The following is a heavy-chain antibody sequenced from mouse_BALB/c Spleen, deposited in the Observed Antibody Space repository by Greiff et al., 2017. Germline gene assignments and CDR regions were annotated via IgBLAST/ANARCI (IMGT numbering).Heavy chain of an antibody. Sequence: DVMLVESGGDLVKPGGSLKLSCAASGFTFSSYGMSWVRQTPDKRLEWVATISSGGSYTYYPDSVKGRFTISRDNAKNTLYLQMSSLKSEDTAMYYCARQGFYYGEGPYYYAMDYWGQGTSVTVSS. D-gene: IGHD1-2*01. J-gene: IGHJ4*01. CDR3: ARQGFYYGEGPYYYAMDY. CDR1: GFTFSSYG. CDR2: ISSGGSYT. V-gene: IGHV5-6*02.